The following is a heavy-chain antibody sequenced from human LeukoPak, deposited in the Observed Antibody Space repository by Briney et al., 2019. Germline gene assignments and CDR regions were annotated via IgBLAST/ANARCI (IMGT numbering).Heavy chain of an antibody. D-gene: IGHD5-24*01. CDR2: ISYDGSNK. J-gene: IGHJ6*02. V-gene: IGHV3-30-3*01. CDR3: ARDISYNRVTYYYYYGMDV. CDR1: GFTFSSYA. Sequence: GGSLTLSCAASGFTFSSYAMHWVRQAPGKGLEWVAVISYDGSNKYYADSVKGRFTISRDNSKNTLYLQMNSLRAEDTAVYYCARDISYNRVTYYYYYGMDVWGQGTTVTVSS.